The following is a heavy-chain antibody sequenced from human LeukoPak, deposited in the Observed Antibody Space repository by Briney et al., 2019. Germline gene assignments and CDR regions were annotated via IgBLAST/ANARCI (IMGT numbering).Heavy chain of an antibody. Sequence: SQTLSLTCAISGDSVSSNSAAWNWIRQSPSRGLECLGRTYYRSKWYNDYAVSVKSRISINPDTSKNQFSLQLNSVTPEDTAVYYCVRDMYSSGWYRFDYWGQGTLVTVSS. CDR2: TYYRSKWYN. D-gene: IGHD6-19*01. J-gene: IGHJ4*02. CDR3: VRDMYSSGWYRFDY. V-gene: IGHV6-1*01. CDR1: GDSVSSNSAA.